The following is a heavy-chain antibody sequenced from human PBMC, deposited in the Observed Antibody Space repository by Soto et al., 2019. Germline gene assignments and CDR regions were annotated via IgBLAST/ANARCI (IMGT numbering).Heavy chain of an antibody. CDR3: AKDDDFWSGYYAAPPDY. CDR2: ISGSGGST. J-gene: IGHJ4*02. Sequence: PGGSLRLSCAASGFTFSSYAMSWVRQAPGKGLEWVSAISGSGGSTYYADSVKGRFTISRDNSKNTLYLQMNSLRAEDTAVYYCAKDDDFWSGYYAAPPDYRGQGTLVTVSS. D-gene: IGHD3-3*01. CDR1: GFTFSSYA. V-gene: IGHV3-23*01.